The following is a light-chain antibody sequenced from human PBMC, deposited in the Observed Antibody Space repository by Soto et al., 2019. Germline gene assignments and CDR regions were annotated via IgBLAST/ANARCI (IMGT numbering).Light chain of an antibody. CDR2: EVS. CDR3: CSYAGSSTHYV. J-gene: IGLJ1*01. V-gene: IGLV2-23*02. CDR1: SSDFGSYNL. Sequence: QSVLTQPASVSGSPGQSITISCTGTSSDFGSYNLVSWYQHHPGKAPKLMISEVSKRPSGVSNRFSGPKSGNTASLTISGLQAEDKADYYCCSYAGSSTHYVFGTGTKVTVL.